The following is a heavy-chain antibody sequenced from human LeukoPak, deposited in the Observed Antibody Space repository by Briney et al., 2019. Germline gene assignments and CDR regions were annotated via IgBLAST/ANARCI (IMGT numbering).Heavy chain of an antibody. CDR3: ARPVYYSENSGYLP. V-gene: IGHV3-48*03. D-gene: IGHD3-22*01. Sequence: PGGSLRLSCAASGFTFSSYEMNWVRQAPGKGLEWVSYISSTGTTIYYADSVKGRFTISRDNAKNSLYLQMNSLRAEDTAVYYCARPVYYSENSGYLPWGQGTLVTVSS. J-gene: IGHJ5*02. CDR2: ISSTGTTI. CDR1: GFTFSSYE.